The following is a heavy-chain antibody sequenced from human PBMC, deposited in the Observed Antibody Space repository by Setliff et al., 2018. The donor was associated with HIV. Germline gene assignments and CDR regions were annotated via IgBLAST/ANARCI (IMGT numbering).Heavy chain of an antibody. D-gene: IGHD3-10*01. Sequence: GESLKISCKVSGYTFTSYWIAWVRQMPGKGLEWMGIIYPGDSDTSYSPSFQGQVTISADKSITTAYLQWSSLKASDTAMYYCARLTTMIRGVIGRAFDIWGQGTMVTVSS. CDR2: IYPGDSDT. CDR1: GYTFTSYW. J-gene: IGHJ3*02. CDR3: ARLTTMIRGVIGRAFDI. V-gene: IGHV5-51*01.